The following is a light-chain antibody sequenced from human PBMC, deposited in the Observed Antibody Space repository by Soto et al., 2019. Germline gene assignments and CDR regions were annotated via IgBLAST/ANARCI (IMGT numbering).Light chain of an antibody. J-gene: IGLJ1*01. CDR3: NSQRSSGTRV. V-gene: IGLV2-14*01. CDR1: SSDVGGYKH. Sequence: QSVLTQPPSVCGSPGQSITISCTGTSSDVGGYKHVSWYQHHPGKAPKLMIYEVSNRPSGVSNRFSGSKSGYTASLTISGLQAEDEADYYCNSQRSSGTRVFGTGTKVTVL. CDR2: EVS.